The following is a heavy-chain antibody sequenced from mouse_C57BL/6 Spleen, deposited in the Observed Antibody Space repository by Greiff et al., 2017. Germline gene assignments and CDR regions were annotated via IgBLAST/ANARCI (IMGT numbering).Heavy chain of an antibody. J-gene: IGHJ1*01. Sequence: EVQRVESGGGLVKPGGSLKLSCAASGFTFSDYGMHWVRQAPAKGLEWVAYISSGSSTIYYADTVKGRFTISRDNAKNTLFLQMTSLRSEDTAMYYCARPGYGSRHWYFDVRGAGTTVTVSS. CDR1: GFTFSDYG. V-gene: IGHV5-17*01. D-gene: IGHD1-1*01. CDR3: ARPGYGSRHWYFDV. CDR2: ISSGSSTI.